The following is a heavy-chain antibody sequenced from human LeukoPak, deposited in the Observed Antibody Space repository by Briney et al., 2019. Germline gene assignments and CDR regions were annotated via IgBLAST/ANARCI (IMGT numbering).Heavy chain of an antibody. Sequence: GGSLRLSCAASGFTFSTYSMNWMRQAPGKGLEWVSAISGSGGSTYYADSVKGRFTISRDNSKNTLYLQMNSLRAEDTAVYYCAKDYCSSTSCYFFVDYWGQGTLVTVSS. CDR1: GFTFSTYS. J-gene: IGHJ4*02. CDR2: ISGSGGST. V-gene: IGHV3-23*01. CDR3: AKDYCSSTSCYFFVDY. D-gene: IGHD2-2*01.